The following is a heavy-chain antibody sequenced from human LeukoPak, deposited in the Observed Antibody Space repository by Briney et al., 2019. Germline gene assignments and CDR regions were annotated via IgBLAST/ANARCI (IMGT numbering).Heavy chain of an antibody. CDR3: ARRLGRKFGERFYYYHYMDV. V-gene: IGHV4-34*01. Sequence: SETLSLTCAVYGGSFSGYYWSWIRQPPGKGLEWIGEINHSGSTKYNPSLKSRVTISVDTSKNQLSLKLSSVTAADTAVYYCARRLGRKFGERFYYYHYMDVWGKGTTVTISS. CDR2: INHSGST. CDR1: GGSFSGYY. J-gene: IGHJ6*03. D-gene: IGHD3-10*01.